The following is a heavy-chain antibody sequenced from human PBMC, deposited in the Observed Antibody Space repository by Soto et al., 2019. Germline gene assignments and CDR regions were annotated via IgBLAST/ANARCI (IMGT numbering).Heavy chain of an antibody. Sequence: PSETLSLTCTVSGGSISSYYWSWIRQPPGKGPEWIGYIYYSGSTNYNPSLKSRVTISVDTSKNQFSLKLSSVTAADTAVYYCARAMGMWTYFDYWGQGTLVTVS. D-gene: IGHD3-10*01. J-gene: IGHJ4*02. CDR2: IYYSGST. CDR3: ARAMGMWTYFDY. V-gene: IGHV4-59*01. CDR1: GGSISSYY.